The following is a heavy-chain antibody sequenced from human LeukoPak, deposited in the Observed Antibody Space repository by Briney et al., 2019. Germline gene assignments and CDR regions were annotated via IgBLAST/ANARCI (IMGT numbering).Heavy chain of an antibody. CDR3: TSGGGTMDF. CDR1: GFRFSDSW. CDR2: IKSKGEGGTI. Sequence: GGSLRLSCTASGFRFSDSWMSWVRQAPGKGLEPVGRIKSKGEGGTIDYAAPVKGRFTISRDDSTHTLYLQMNSLKSEDTAVYYCTSGGGTMDFWGQGTLVTVSS. J-gene: IGHJ4*02. D-gene: IGHD2-15*01. V-gene: IGHV3-15*01.